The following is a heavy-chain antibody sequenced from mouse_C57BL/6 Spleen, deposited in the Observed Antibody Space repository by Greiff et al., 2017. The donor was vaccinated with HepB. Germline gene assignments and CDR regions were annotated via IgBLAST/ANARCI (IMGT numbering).Heavy chain of an antibody. V-gene: IGHV6-3*01. D-gene: IGHD2-4*01. J-gene: IGHJ4*01. Sequence: EVKLMESGGGLVQPGGSMKLSCVASGFTFSNYWMNWVRQSPEKGLEWVAQIRLKSDNYATHYAESVKGRFTISRDDSKSSVYLQMNNLRAEDTGIYYCTHIYYDYFYAMDYWGQGTSVTVSS. CDR1: GFTFSNYW. CDR2: IRLKSDNYAT. CDR3: THIYYDYFYAMDY.